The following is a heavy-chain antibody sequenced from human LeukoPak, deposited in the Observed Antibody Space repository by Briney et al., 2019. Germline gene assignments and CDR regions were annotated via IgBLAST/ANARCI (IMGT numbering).Heavy chain of an antibody. CDR3: ARHSSVLPFDY. V-gene: IGHV4-39*01. D-gene: IGHD3-10*01. J-gene: IGHJ4*02. CDR1: GGSLSTSSYY. CDR2: IYYSGST. Sequence: SETLSLTCTVSGGSLSTSSYYWGWIRQPPGKGLEWIGSIYYSGSTYYNPSLKSRVTISVDTSKNQFSLKLSSVTATNTPVYYCARHSSVLPFDYWGQGTLVAVSS.